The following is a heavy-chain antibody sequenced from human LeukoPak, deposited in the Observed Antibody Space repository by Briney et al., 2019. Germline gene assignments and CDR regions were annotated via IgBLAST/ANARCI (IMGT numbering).Heavy chain of an antibody. D-gene: IGHD5-18*01. Sequence: GGSLRLSCAASGFTFSSYSMNWVRQAPGKGLEWVAVISYDGSNKYYADSVKGRFTISRDNSKKMLYLQMNSLRAEDTALYFCTKDIRRGDNYGYDQFAYWGQGTLVTVSS. J-gene: IGHJ4*02. V-gene: IGHV3-30*18. CDR3: TKDIRRGDNYGYDQFAY. CDR1: GFTFSSYS. CDR2: ISYDGSNK.